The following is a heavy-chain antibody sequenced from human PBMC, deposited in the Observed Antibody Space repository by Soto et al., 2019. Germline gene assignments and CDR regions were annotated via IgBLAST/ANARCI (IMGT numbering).Heavy chain of an antibody. Sequence: PSETLSLTCTVSGDSISRYYWSWIRQPPGKGLEWIGYIHYSGSTNYNPSLKSRVTVSLDTSKNQFSLNLNSVTAADAAVYYCARLYYDSSDYYYVEYWGQGILVTVSS. CDR3: ARLYYDSSDYYYVEY. D-gene: IGHD3-22*01. CDR1: GDSISRYY. V-gene: IGHV4-59*08. CDR2: IHYSGST. J-gene: IGHJ4*02.